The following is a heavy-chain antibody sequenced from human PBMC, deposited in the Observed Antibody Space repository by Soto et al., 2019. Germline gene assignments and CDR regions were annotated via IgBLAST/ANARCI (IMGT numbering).Heavy chain of an antibody. D-gene: IGHD6-19*01. J-gene: IGHJ4*02. CDR3: TNVPYSRGWYGLS. Sequence: QVQLVESGGGVVQPGRSLRLSCAASGFTFSTYGMHWVRQPPGKGLEWVAVISDDGSDKYYADSVKGRFTISRDNSKNTLYLQMNSLRADDTAVYFCTNVPYSRGWYGLSRGQGALVTVSS. CDR1: GFTFSTYG. CDR2: ISDDGSDK. V-gene: IGHV3-30*18.